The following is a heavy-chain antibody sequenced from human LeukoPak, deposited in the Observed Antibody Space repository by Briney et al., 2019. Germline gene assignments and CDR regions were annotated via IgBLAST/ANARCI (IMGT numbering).Heavy chain of an antibody. V-gene: IGHV1-69*04. CDR2: IIPSLSIA. J-gene: IGHJ6*02. D-gene: IGHD1-20*01. CDR3: AREPRYKWMGSETYYYYGMDV. Sequence: SVKVSCKASGGTFSSSTITWVRQAPGQGLEWMGRIIPSLSIANYAQQVQGRVTITADRSTSTAYMELSSLRSEDTAVYYCAREPRYKWMGSETYYYYGMDVWGQGTTVTVSS. CDR1: GGTFSSST.